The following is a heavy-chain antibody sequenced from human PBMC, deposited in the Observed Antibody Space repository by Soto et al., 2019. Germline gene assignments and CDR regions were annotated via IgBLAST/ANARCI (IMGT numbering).Heavy chain of an antibody. CDR3: ARIGLDANFDY. Sequence: GASVKVSCKASGYTFTGYYMHWVRQAPGQGLEWMGWINPNSGGTNYAQKLQGRVTMTTDTSTSTAYMELRRLRSDDTAVYYCARIGLDANFDYWGQGTLVTVSS. CDR1: GYTFTGYY. J-gene: IGHJ4*02. D-gene: IGHD2-15*01. CDR2: INPNSGGT. V-gene: IGHV1-2*02.